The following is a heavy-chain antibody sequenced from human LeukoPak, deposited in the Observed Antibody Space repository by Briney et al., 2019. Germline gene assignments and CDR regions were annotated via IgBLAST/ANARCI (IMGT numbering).Heavy chain of an antibody. CDR1: GFTFSSYS. J-gene: IGHJ4*02. D-gene: IGHD6-6*01. Sequence: GGSLRLSCAASGFTFSSYSMNWVRQAPGKGLEWVSSISSSSSYIYYAVSVKGRFTISRDNAKNSLYLQMNSLRAEDTAVYYCAGYSSSSSGGFDYWGQGTLVTVSS. V-gene: IGHV3-21*01. CDR2: ISSSSSYI. CDR3: AGYSSSSSGGFDY.